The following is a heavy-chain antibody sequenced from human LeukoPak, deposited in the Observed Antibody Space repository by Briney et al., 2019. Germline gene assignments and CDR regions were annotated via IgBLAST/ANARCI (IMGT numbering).Heavy chain of an antibody. V-gene: IGHV1-18*01. J-gene: IGHJ3*01. Sequence: GASVKVSCKASGRLFTSYGIAWVRQAPGEGLEWVGWISNFDGDTKVAENLQGRVTLTTDSSTSTAYMVLTNLKFGDTAVYYCVRARGCSNCVLTDGFDSWGQGTKVTVSS. CDR2: ISNFDGDT. D-gene: IGHD6-13*01. CDR1: GRLFTSYG. CDR3: VRARGCSNCVLTDGFDS.